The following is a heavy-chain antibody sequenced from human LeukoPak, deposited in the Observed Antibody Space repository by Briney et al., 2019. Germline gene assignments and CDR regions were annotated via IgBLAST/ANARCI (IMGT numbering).Heavy chain of an antibody. D-gene: IGHD3-3*02. J-gene: IGHJ4*02. CDR2: IYSGGST. Sequence: ETLSLTCTVSGGSISSSSDYMSWVRQAPGKGLEWVSLIYSGGSTYYADSVKGRFTISRDNSNNTVYLQMNSLRAEDTAVYYCARAPSNAHFDYWGQGTLVTVSS. CDR3: ARAPSNAHFDY. V-gene: IGHV3-66*01. CDR1: GGSISSSSDY.